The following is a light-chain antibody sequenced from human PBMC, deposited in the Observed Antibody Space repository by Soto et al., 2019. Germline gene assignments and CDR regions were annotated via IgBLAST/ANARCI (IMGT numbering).Light chain of an antibody. Sequence: QLVLTQSPSASASLGASVKLTCTLSSGHSNYAIAWHQQQSEKGPRSLMKLNSDGSHSKGDGIPDRFSGSSSGAERYLTISSLQSEDEADYYCQTWGSGIVVFGGGTKLTVL. CDR2: LNSDGSH. J-gene: IGLJ2*01. CDR1: SGHSNYA. CDR3: QTWGSGIVV. V-gene: IGLV4-69*01.